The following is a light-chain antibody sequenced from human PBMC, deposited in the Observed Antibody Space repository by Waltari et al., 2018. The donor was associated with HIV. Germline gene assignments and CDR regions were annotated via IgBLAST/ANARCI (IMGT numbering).Light chain of an antibody. J-gene: IGKJ2*01. CDR3: QQYHDWPWFT. V-gene: IGKV3-15*01. CDR2: AAS. Sequence: DIVMRQSPATLSVSLGKSATLSCRASQSVGVNLAWYQQRPGQTPRLLIYAASTRATGIPPRFSGSASGTNFALTISSLQSEDVGFYYCQQYHDWPWFTFGRGTKLEIK. CDR1: QSVGVN.